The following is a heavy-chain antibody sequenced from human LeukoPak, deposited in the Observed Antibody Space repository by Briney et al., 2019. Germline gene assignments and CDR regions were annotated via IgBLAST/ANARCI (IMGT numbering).Heavy chain of an antibody. J-gene: IGHJ4*02. CDR3: ARFHTSGYYRHFDF. CDR2: IYYSGST. V-gene: IGHV4-31*03. Sequence: SETLSLTCTVSGGSLSTGGYYWRWIRQHPGKGLEWIAYIYYSGSTYYNPSLKSRVTISVDTSKNQFSLKLSSVTAADTAVYYCARFHTSGYYRHFDFWGQGTLVTVSS. CDR1: GGSLSTGGYY. D-gene: IGHD3-22*01.